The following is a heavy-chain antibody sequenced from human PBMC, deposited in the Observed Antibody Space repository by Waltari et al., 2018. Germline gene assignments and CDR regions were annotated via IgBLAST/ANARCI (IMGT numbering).Heavy chain of an antibody. CDR2: IYHSGST. Sequence: PPGKGLEWIGSIYHSGSTYYNPSLKSRVTISVDTSKNQFSLKLSSVTAADTAVYYCARDFWSGYYGGYFDYWGQGTLVTVSS. CDR3: ARDFWSGYYGGYFDY. J-gene: IGHJ4*02. D-gene: IGHD3-3*01. V-gene: IGHV4-38-2*02.